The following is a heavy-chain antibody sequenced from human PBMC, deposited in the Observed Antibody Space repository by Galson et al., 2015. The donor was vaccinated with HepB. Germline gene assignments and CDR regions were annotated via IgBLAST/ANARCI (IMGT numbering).Heavy chain of an antibody. D-gene: IGHD5-12*01. CDR2: IFSNDEK. Sequence: PALVKPTQTLTLTCTVSGFSLSNARMGVSWIRRPPGKALEWLAHIFSNDEKSYSTSLKSRLTISKDTSKSQVVLTMTNMDPVDTATYYCARIFRRGYSGYEGLNHRVDYWGQGTLVTVSS. J-gene: IGHJ4*02. CDR3: ARIFRRGYSGYEGLNHRVDY. V-gene: IGHV2-26*01. CDR1: GFSLSNARMG.